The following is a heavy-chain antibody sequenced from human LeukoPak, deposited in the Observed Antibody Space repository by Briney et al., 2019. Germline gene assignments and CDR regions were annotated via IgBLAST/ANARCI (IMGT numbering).Heavy chain of an antibody. V-gene: IGHV3-21*01. CDR2: ISSSSSYI. CDR1: GFTFSSYA. D-gene: IGHD3-22*01. Sequence: PGGSLRLSCAASGFTFSSYAMSWVRQAPGKGLEWVSSISSSSSYIYYADSVKGRFTISRDNSKNTLYLQMNSLRAEDTAVYYCARGENSYYDSSGSAWGQGTLVTVSS. J-gene: IGHJ5*02. CDR3: ARGENSYYDSSGSA.